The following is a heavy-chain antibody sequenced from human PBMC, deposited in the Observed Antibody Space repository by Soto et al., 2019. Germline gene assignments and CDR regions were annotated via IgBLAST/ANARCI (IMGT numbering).Heavy chain of an antibody. CDR2: IYYSGST. J-gene: IGHJ6*02. Sequence: SETLSLTCTVSGGSISSYYWSWIRQPPGKGLEWIGYIYYSGSTNYNPSLKSRVTISVDTSKNQFSLKLSSVTAADTAIYYCARAMGDWGTYYYHCGLDVWGQGATVTVPS. CDR3: ARAMGDWGTYYYHCGLDV. D-gene: IGHD3-16*01. V-gene: IGHV4-59*01. CDR1: GGSISSYY.